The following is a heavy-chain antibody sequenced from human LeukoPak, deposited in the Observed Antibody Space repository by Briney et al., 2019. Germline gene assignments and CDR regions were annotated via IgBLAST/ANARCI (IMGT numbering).Heavy chain of an antibody. D-gene: IGHD3-22*01. CDR2: IYHSGST. V-gene: IGHV4-38-2*01. Sequence: PSETLSLTCAVSGYSLSSGYYWGWIRQPPGKGLEWIGSIYHSGSTYYNPSLKSRVTISVDTSKNQFSLKLSSVTAADQAVYYCARPAYYYDSSGYIFDYWGQGTLVTVSS. CDR3: ARPAYYYDSSGYIFDY. J-gene: IGHJ4*02. CDR1: GYSLSSGYY.